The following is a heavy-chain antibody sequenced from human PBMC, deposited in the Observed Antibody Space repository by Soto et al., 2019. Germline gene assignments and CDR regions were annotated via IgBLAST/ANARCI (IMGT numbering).Heavy chain of an antibody. CDR3: ARQASTIFGVVKDYYYYYGMDV. J-gene: IGHJ6*02. V-gene: IGHV5-51*01. CDR1: GYNFAIFW. CDR2: IYPGESDT. D-gene: IGHD3-3*01. Sequence: GESLKISCKVSGYNFAIFWIGCVRDTPGKGLEWLAIIYPGESDTSNSPSFQGQVTISADKSISTAYLQWSSLKASDTAMYYCARQASTIFGVVKDYYYYYGMDVWGQGTTVTVSS.